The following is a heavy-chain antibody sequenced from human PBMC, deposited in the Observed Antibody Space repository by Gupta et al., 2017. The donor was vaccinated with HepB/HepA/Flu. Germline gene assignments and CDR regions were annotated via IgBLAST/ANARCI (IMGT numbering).Heavy chain of an antibody. J-gene: IGHJ4*02. D-gene: IGHD2-2*02. Sequence: QLQLQESGPGLVKPSETLSLTCTVSGGSISSSSYYWGWIRQPPGKGLEWIGSIYYSGSTYYNPSLKSRVTISVDTSKNQFSLKLSSVTAADTAVYYCARQERDIVVVPAAILEAANFDYWGQGTLVTVSS. V-gene: IGHV4-39*01. CDR1: GGSISSSSYY. CDR3: ARQERDIVVVPAAILEAANFDY. CDR2: IYYSGST.